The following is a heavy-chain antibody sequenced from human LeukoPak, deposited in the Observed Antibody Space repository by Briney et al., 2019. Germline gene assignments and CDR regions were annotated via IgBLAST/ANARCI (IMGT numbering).Heavy chain of an antibody. CDR2: IYYSGST. CDR3: ARGRRAGITIFGVVNSGAFDI. V-gene: IGHV4-61*08. D-gene: IGHD3-3*01. CDR1: GGSISSGGYY. J-gene: IGHJ3*02. Sequence: SETLSLTCTVSGGSISSGGYYWSWIRQPPGKGLEWIGYIYYSGSTNYNPSLKSRVTISVDTSKNQFSLKLSSVTAADTAVYYCARGRRAGITIFGVVNSGAFDIWGQGTMVTVSS.